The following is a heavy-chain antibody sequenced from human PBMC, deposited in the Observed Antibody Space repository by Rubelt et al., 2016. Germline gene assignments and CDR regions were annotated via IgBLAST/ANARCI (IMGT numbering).Heavy chain of an antibody. V-gene: IGHV4-59*01. Sequence: QVQLQESGPGLVRPSETLSLTCTVSGGSISGYYWSWIRQPPGRGREWIGYIYYSGSTNYNPSLKSRVTISVATSKNQFSLKLSSVTAAETALYYCASSSSWYRYDYWGLGTLVTVSS. D-gene: IGHD6-13*01. CDR2: IYYSGST. J-gene: IGHJ4*02. CDR1: GGSISGYY. CDR3: ASSSSWYRYDY.